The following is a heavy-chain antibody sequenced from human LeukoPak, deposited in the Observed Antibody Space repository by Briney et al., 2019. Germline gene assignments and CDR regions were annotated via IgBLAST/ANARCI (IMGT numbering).Heavy chain of an antibody. J-gene: IGHJ5*02. D-gene: IGHD3-22*01. CDR3: AREGYDSSGYYEGS. Sequence: EASVKVSCKAPGYTFTGYYMHWVRQAPGQGLEWMGWINPNSGGTNYAQKFQGRVTMTRDTSISTAYMELSRLRSDDTAVYYCAREGYDSSGYYEGSWGQGTLVTVSS. CDR2: INPNSGGT. CDR1: GYTFTGYY. V-gene: IGHV1-2*02.